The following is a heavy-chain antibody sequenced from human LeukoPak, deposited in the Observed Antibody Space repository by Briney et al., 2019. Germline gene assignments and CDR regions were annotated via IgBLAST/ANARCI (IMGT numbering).Heavy chain of an antibody. CDR3: ARITYYFWGGYYMPDDP. J-gene: IGHJ5*02. CDR2: ISIYNGNT. D-gene: IGHD3-3*01. CDR1: GYTFTNYG. Sequence: ASVKVSCKASGYTFTNYGISWVRQAPGQGLEWMGWISIYNGNTDYAQKLRGRVTMTTDTSTSTAYMELRSLRSDDTAVYYCARITYYFWGGYYMPDDPWGQRTLDTVSS. V-gene: IGHV1-18*01.